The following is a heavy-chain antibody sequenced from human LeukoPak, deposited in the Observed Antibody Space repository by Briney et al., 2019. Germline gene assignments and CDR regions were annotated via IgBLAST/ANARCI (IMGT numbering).Heavy chain of an antibody. J-gene: IGHJ3*02. D-gene: IGHD2-8*01. CDR1: GGTFSSYA. CDR3: ASFSGGYCTNGVCHDAFDI. CDR2: IIPIFGTA. V-gene: IGHV1-69*05. Sequence: SVKVSCKASGGTFSSYAISWVRQAPGQGLEWMGRIIPIFGTANYAQKFQGRVTISTDESTSTAYMELSSLRSEDTAVYYCASFSGGYCTNGVCHDAFDIWGQGTMVTVSS.